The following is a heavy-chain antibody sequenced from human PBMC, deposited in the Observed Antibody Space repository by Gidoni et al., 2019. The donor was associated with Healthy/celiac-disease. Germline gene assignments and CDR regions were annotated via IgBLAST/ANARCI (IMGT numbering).Heavy chain of an antibody. Sequence: QVQLVQSGAEVKKPGASVKVSCKASGYHFTGSYMHGLRPAPGQGVEWMGWINPNSGGTNYAQKFQGWFTMTRYTSIITDYMELSRLRADDTAVYYCARASGRCSSTSCAYYYGMDVWGQGTTVTVSS. CDR3: ARASGRCSSTSCAYYYGMDV. CDR1: GYHFTGSY. J-gene: IGHJ6*02. V-gene: IGHV1-2*04. D-gene: IGHD2-2*01. CDR2: INPNSGGT.